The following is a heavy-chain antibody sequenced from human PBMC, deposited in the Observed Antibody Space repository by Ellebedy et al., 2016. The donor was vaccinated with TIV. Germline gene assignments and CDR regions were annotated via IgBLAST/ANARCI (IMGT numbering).Heavy chain of an antibody. V-gene: IGHV1-46*01. CDR1: GFTFSSFY. CDR3: LRWVSEKGLAN. Sequence: ASVKVSCKASGFTFSSFYMHWVRQAPGQGPEWLGKINPSGDSTSYAQRFQGRVTMTRDTSTSTVYMELNSLRSEDTAVYYCLRWVSEKGLANWGQGTLVTVSS. CDR2: INPSGDST. J-gene: IGHJ4*02.